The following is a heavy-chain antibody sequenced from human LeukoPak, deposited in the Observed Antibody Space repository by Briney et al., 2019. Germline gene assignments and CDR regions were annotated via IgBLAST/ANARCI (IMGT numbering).Heavy chain of an antibody. D-gene: IGHD3-22*01. CDR1: GYTFTGYY. CDR2: INPNSGGT. J-gene: IGHJ4*02. Sequence: ASVKVSCKASGYTFTGYYMHWVRQAPGQGLEWMGWINPNSGGTNYAQKFQGGVTMTRDTSISTAYMELSRLRSDDTAVYYCARGLYYYDSSGYSHFDYWGQGTLVTVSS. V-gene: IGHV1-2*02. CDR3: ARGLYYYDSSGYSHFDY.